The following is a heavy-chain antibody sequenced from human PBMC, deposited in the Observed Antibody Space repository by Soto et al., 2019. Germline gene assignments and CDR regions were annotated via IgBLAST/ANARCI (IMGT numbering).Heavy chain of an antibody. CDR3: ARDRTGDPNY. J-gene: IGHJ4*02. CDR2: INPNSGDT. Sequence: QVQLVQSGAEVKKPGASVNVSCEASGYTFTGSSIHWVRQPPGQGLEWMGYINPNSGDTIFAQKFQGRVTMTRDTSISTAYMELSRVASDDTAVYYCARDRTGDPNYWGQGTLVNVSS. V-gene: IGHV1-2*02. D-gene: IGHD7-27*01. CDR1: GYTFTGSS.